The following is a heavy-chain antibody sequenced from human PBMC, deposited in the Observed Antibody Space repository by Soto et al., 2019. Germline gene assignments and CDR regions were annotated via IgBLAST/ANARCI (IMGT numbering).Heavy chain of an antibody. Sequence: QVQLQESGPGLVKPSETLSLTCTVSGDSISNYYWSWIRQAPGKGLEWIGFIYHSGNTNYNPSLKSRVTMSIDTSKSQFSLKLNSVTAADTAVYYCARDQGIASSGPFDYWCPGTLVTVSS. V-gene: IGHV4-59*01. D-gene: IGHD6-13*01. J-gene: IGHJ4*02. CDR2: IYHSGNT. CDR3: ARDQGIASSGPFDY. CDR1: GDSISNYY.